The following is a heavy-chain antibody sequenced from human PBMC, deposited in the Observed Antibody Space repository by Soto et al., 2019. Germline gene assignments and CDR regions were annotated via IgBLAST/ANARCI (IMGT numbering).Heavy chain of an antibody. CDR1: GGTFSSYA. Sequence: QVQLVQSGAEVKKPGSSVKVSCKASGGTFSSYAISWVRQAPGQGLEWMGGIIPILVTANYAQKFQGRVTITADESTSTAYRELSSLRSEDTAVYHCASGMRGAGYYYYGMDGWGQGTTVTVSS. D-gene: IGHD1-1*01. CDR3: ASGMRGAGYYYYGMDG. V-gene: IGHV1-69*01. CDR2: IIPILVTA. J-gene: IGHJ6*02.